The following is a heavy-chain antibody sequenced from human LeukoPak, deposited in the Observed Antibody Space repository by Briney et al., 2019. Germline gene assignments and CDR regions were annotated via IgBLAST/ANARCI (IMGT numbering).Heavy chain of an antibody. D-gene: IGHD6-13*01. V-gene: IGHV3-23*01. CDR3: AKDKRAAAGTTGDY. CDR1: GLTFSDYA. Sequence: PGGSLSLSCAASGLTFSDYAMSWFRQAPGQGLKCGSGTTSGFTTHYADSVKGRFTISRDNSKNTFHLQLNSLRAEDTAVYYCAKDKRAAAGTTGDYWGQGTLVTVSS. CDR2: TTSGFTT. J-gene: IGHJ4*02.